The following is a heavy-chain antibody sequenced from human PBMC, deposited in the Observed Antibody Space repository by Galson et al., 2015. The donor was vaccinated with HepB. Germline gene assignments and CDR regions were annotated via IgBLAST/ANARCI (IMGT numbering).Heavy chain of an antibody. Sequence: SVKVSCKASGYTFTSYGISWVRQAPGQGLEWMGWISAYNGNTNYAQKLQGRVIMTTDTSTSTAYMELRSLRSDDTAVYYCARVGWEQWLVLLGNKYYFDYWGQGTLVTVSS. CDR3: ARVGWEQWLVLLGNKYYFDY. J-gene: IGHJ4*02. D-gene: IGHD6-19*01. CDR1: GYTFTSYG. V-gene: IGHV1-18*01. CDR2: ISAYNGNT.